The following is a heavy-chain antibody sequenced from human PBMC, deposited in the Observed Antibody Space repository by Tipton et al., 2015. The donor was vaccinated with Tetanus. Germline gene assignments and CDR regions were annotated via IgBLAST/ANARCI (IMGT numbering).Heavy chain of an antibody. J-gene: IGHJ3*02. Sequence: TLSLTCAVYGGSFSGYYWSWIRQPPGKGLEWIGEINHSGSTNYNPSLKSRVTISVDTSKNQFSLKLSSVTAADTAVYYCARGPALLTGYYIDAFDIWGQGTMVTVSS. CDR3: ARGPALLTGYYIDAFDI. D-gene: IGHD3-9*01. V-gene: IGHV4-34*01. CDR1: GGSFSGYY. CDR2: INHSGST.